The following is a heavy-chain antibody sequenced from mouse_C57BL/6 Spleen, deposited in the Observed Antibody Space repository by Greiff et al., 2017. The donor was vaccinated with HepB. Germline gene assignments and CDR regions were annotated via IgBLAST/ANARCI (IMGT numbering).Heavy chain of an antibody. Sequence: QVQLQQSGAELVRPGASVTLSCKASGYTFTDYEMHWVKQTPVHGLEWIGAIDPETGGTAYNQKFKGKAILTADKSSSTAYMELRSLTSEDSAVYYCTKDCYYVGFDYWGQGTTLTVSS. CDR1: GYTFTDYE. CDR2: IDPETGGT. CDR3: TKDCYYVGFDY. V-gene: IGHV1-15*01. D-gene: IGHD2-3*01. J-gene: IGHJ2*01.